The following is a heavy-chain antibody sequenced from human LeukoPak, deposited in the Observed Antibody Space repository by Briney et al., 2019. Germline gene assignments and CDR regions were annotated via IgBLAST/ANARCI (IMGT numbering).Heavy chain of an antibody. D-gene: IGHD6-13*01. CDR3: ARDGSSSSYYFDY. V-gene: IGHV3-53*01. Sequence: GGSLRLSCAASGFTVSSNYMSWVRQAPGKGLEWVSVIYSGGSTYYADSVKGRFTVSRDNSKNTLYLQMNSLRAEDTAIYYCARDGSSSSYYFDYWGQGTLVTVSS. J-gene: IGHJ4*02. CDR2: IYSGGST. CDR1: GFTVSSNY.